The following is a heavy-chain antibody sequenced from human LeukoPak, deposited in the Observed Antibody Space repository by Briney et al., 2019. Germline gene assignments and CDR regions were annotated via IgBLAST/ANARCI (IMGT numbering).Heavy chain of an antibody. V-gene: IGHV3-7*03. Sequence: PGGSLRLSCAASGFTFSSYWMSWVRQAPGKGLEWVANIKQDGSEKYYVDSVKGRFTISRDNAKNSLYLQMNSLRAEDTALYYCAKDLYSSGHDAFDIWGQGTMVTVSS. CDR2: IKQDGSEK. CDR1: GFTFSSYW. D-gene: IGHD6-19*01. CDR3: AKDLYSSGHDAFDI. J-gene: IGHJ3*02.